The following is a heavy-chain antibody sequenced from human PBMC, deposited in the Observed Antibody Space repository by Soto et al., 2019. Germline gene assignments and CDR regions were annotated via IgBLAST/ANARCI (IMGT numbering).Heavy chain of an antibody. D-gene: IGHD2-2*01. CDR3: ARHDPPLVVPSAMYWFDP. Sequence: QVQLVESGGGLVKSGGSLRLFCAASGFTFSDYYMSWIRQAPGKGLEWISYISSSGSTKYYADSVKGRFTISRDNAKHSLSLQMNSLRAEDTAVYYCARHDPPLVVPSAMYWFDPWGLGTLVTVSS. CDR2: ISSSGSTK. V-gene: IGHV3-11*01. CDR1: GFTFSDYY. J-gene: IGHJ5*02.